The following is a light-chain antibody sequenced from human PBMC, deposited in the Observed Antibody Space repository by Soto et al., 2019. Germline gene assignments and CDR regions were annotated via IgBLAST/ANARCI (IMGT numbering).Light chain of an antibody. CDR1: QSISGW. J-gene: IGKJ1*01. CDR2: KAS. V-gene: IGKV1-5*03. CDR3: QQYNSYSSTWT. Sequence: DIQMTQSPSTLSASVGDRVTITCRASQSISGWLAWYQQKPGKAPKLLIYKASNLESGVPSRFSGSRSGTEFTLTISSLQPDDFATYYCQQYNSYSSTWTFGQGTKVEIK.